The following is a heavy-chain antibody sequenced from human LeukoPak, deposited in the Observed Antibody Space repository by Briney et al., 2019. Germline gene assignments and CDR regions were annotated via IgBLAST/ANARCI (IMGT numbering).Heavy chain of an antibody. V-gene: IGHV3-30-3*01. Sequence: GGSLRLSCAASGFTFSSYAMHWVRQAPGKGLEWVAVISYDGSNKYYADSVKGRFTISRDNSKNTLYLQMNSLRPEDTAVFHCARGRAVTGSTVIDYWGQGTLVTVSS. CDR1: GFTFSSYA. CDR3: ARGRAVTGSTVIDY. D-gene: IGHD6-19*01. CDR2: ISYDGSNK. J-gene: IGHJ4*02.